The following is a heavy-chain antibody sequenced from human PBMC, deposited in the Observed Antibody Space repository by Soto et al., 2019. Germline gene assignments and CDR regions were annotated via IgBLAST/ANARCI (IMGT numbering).Heavy chain of an antibody. CDR2: MNPNSGNT. V-gene: IGHV1-8*01. J-gene: IGHJ3*02. D-gene: IGHD2-15*01. Sequence: QVQLVQSGAEVKKPGASVKVSCKASGYTFTSYDINWVRQATGQGLEWMGWMNPNSGNTGYAQKFQGRVTMTRNTSISTAYMELSSLRSEDTAVYYCARVLGYCSGGSCYPDAFDIWGQGTMVTVSS. CDR1: GYTFTSYD. CDR3: ARVLGYCSGGSCYPDAFDI.